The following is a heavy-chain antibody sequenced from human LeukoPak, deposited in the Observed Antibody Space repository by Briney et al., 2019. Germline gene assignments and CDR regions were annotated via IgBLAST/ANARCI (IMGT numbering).Heavy chain of an antibody. Sequence: GGSLRLSCAASGFTFISYWMTWVRQAPGKGLEWVANIKQDGSERYYVDSVKGRFTISRDNAKNSLYLQMNSLRAEDTAVYYCARDLRPYSGYDNLAFDIWGQGTRVTVSS. CDR2: IKQDGSER. CDR1: GFTFISYW. D-gene: IGHD5-12*01. V-gene: IGHV3-7*01. J-gene: IGHJ3*02. CDR3: ARDLRPYSGYDNLAFDI.